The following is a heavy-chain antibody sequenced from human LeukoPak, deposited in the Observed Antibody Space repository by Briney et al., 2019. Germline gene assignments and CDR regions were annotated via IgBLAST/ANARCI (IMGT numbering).Heavy chain of an antibody. Sequence: GGSLRLSCAASGFTFNSYAMSWVRQAPGKGLEWLSYITSSSSNIYYSDSVKGRFTISRDNAKNSLYLQLNSLRDEDTAVYYCSRDLQIPAHGYSVDYWGQGTLVTVSS. CDR2: ITSSSSNI. CDR3: SRDLQIPAHGYSVDY. J-gene: IGHJ4*02. CDR1: GFTFNSYA. D-gene: IGHD2-2*01. V-gene: IGHV3-48*02.